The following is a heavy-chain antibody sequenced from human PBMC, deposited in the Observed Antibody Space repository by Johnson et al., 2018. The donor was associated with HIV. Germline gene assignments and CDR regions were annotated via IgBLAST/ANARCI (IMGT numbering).Heavy chain of an antibody. V-gene: IGHV3-7*02. J-gene: IGHJ3*01. D-gene: IGHD3-10*01. CDR2: IKQDGSEK. Sequence: EVQLVESGGGLVKPGGSLRLSCAASGFTFSRYWMSWVRQAPGKGLEWVANIKQDGSEKYYVDSVKGRFTISRDNAKNALFLHMNSLRVEDTAVYYCARGNLYYSTDAFDFWGQGTMVIVSS. CDR3: ARGNLYYSTDAFDF. CDR1: GFTFSRYW.